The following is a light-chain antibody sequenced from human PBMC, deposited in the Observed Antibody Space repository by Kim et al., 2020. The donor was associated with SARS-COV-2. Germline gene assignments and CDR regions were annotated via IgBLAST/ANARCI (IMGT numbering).Light chain of an antibody. CDR2: GAS. J-gene: IGKJ1*01. CDR3: QQYKT. CDR1: QSVGSTY. Sequence: TLSLSPGESATLSCRASQSVGSTYLAWYQQKPGQAPRLLISGASSRATGIPDRFSGSGSGTNFTLTISRLEPEDYAVYYCQQYKTFGQGTKVDIK. V-gene: IGKV3-20*01.